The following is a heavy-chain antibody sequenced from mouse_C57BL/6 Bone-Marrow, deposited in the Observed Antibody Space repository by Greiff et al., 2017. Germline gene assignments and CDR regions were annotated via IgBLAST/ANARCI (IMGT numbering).Heavy chain of an antibody. D-gene: IGHD2-3*01. CDR3: ARGGGWLLRAMDY. V-gene: IGHV1-80*01. CDR1: GYAFSSSW. CDR2: IYPGDGDT. J-gene: IGHJ4*01. Sequence: QVQLKESGAELVKPGASVKISCKASGYAFSSSWMNWVKQRPGKGLAWIGQIYPGDGDTNYNGKFNGKATLTADKSSSTAYMQLISLTSEDSAVYFCARGGGWLLRAMDYWGQGTSVTVSS.